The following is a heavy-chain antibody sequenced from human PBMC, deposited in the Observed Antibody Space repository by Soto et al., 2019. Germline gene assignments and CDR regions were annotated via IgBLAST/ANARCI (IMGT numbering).Heavy chain of an antibody. CDR1: GFTFSNAW. D-gene: IGHD5-12*01. J-gene: IGHJ4*02. CDR2: IKSKTDGGTT. Sequence: PGGSLRLSCAASGFTFSNAWMNWVRQAPGKGLEWVGRIKSKTDGGTTDYAAPVKGRFTISRDDSKNTLYLQMNSLKTEDTAVYYCTLTSGYDLSAVVRWGQGTLVTVSS. V-gene: IGHV3-15*07. CDR3: TLTSGYDLSAVVR.